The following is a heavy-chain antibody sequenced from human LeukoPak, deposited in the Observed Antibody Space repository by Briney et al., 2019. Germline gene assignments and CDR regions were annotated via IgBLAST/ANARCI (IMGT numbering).Heavy chain of an antibody. CDR2: LYTGGST. CDR3: VRVAPPLAMITIVDY. CDR1: GFTVSSNF. D-gene: IGHD3-16*01. V-gene: IGHV3-53*01. J-gene: IGHJ4*02. Sequence: GGSLRLSCAASGFTVSSNFMSRFRQAPGKGLEWVSVLYTGGSTHYADSVKGRFTISRDISKNTVYLQMNSLRAEDTAVYYCVRVAPPLAMITIVDYWGQGTLVTVSS.